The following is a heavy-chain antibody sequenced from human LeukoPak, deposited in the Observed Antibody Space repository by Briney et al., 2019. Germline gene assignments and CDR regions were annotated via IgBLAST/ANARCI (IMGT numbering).Heavy chain of an antibody. Sequence: GGSMRLSCAASGFTFSSFSMTWVRQAPGKGLEWVSYISSSSDTIYYADSVKGRFTISRDNAKNSLYLPPNTLSDEDTAVYYCARAVSGSPGYWGQGTLVTVSS. D-gene: IGHD6-19*01. CDR2: ISSSSDTI. CDR3: ARAVSGSPGY. V-gene: IGHV3-48*02. CDR1: GFTFSSFS. J-gene: IGHJ4*02.